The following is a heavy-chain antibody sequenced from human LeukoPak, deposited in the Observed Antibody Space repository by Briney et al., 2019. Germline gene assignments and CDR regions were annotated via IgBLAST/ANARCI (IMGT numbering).Heavy chain of an antibody. D-gene: IGHD3-10*01. Sequence: SETLSLTCTVSGGSISSGIYYWSWIRQPAGKGLEWIGRIYTTGSTNYNPSLKSRVTISVDTSKNQFSLKLSSVTAADTAVYYCARKAGSGSYYIDWFDPWGQGTLVTVSS. J-gene: IGHJ5*02. CDR2: IYTTGST. CDR1: GGSISSGIYY. V-gene: IGHV4-61*02. CDR3: ARKAGSGSYYIDWFDP.